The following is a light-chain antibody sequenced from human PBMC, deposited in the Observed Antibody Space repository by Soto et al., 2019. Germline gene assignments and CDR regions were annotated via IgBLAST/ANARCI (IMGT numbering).Light chain of an antibody. J-gene: IGKJ4*01. CDR1: QDISNF. Sequence: DIQMTQSPSSLSASVGDKVTITCQASQDISNFLNWYQQKPGKAPKLLIYDAFNVKAGVPSRFIGSKSGTDFTFTISSLQPEDIATYYCQQFDNLPLTFGGGTKVEIK. CDR2: DAF. V-gene: IGKV1-33*01. CDR3: QQFDNLPLT.